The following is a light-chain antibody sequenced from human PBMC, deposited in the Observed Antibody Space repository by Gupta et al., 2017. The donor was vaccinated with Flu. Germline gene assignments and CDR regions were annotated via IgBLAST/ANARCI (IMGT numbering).Light chain of an antibody. Sequence: QSALAQPASVSGSPGQSITISCTGTISDIGSYNLVSWYQQHPGKAPKLIIYESTKRPSGVSNRFSGSKSGDTASLTISGLQAEDEAEYFCCSDARSWTYVFGTGTKVTVL. CDR1: ISDIGSYNL. CDR3: CSDARSWTYV. J-gene: IGLJ1*01. V-gene: IGLV2-23*01. CDR2: EST.